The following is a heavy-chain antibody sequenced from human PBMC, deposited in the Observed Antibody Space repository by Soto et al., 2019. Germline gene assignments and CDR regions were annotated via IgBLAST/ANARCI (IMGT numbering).Heavy chain of an antibody. D-gene: IGHD4-4*01. CDR3: ASTTVMGYYYGMDV. J-gene: IGHJ6*02. V-gene: IGHV4-34*01. CDR1: GGSFSGYY. CDR2: INHSGST. Sequence: PSETLSLTCAVYGGSFSGYYWSWIRQPPGKGLEWIGEINHSGSTNYNPSLKSRVTISVDTSKNQFSLKLSSVTAADTAVYCCASTTVMGYYYGMDVWGQGTTVTVSS.